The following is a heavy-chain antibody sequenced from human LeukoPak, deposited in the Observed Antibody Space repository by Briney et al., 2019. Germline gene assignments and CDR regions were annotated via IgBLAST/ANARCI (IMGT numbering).Heavy chain of an antibody. Sequence: PGGSLRLSCAASGFIFNRHWMNWVRQAPGKGLEWVANINEDGSEKHYVDSVKGRFTVSRDNAENSLYLQMNSLGAEDTAVYYCARDRGRRDDYWGQGTLVTVSS. J-gene: IGHJ4*02. CDR2: INEDGSEK. CDR1: GFIFNRHW. CDR3: ARDRGRRDDY. D-gene: IGHD5-12*01. V-gene: IGHV3-7*03.